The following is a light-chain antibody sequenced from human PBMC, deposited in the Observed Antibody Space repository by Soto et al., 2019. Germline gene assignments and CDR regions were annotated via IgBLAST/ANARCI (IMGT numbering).Light chain of an antibody. CDR2: GAS. J-gene: IGKJ1*01. Sequence: EIVMTQTAATLSVSPEERVSLSCRASQSVNSKLAWYQQKPGQAPRLLLYGASTRATGIPARFSGSGSGTEFTLTISNLQPDDFATYYCQQYNSLWTFGQGTKVDIK. CDR1: QSVNSK. CDR3: QQYNSLWT. V-gene: IGKV3-15*01.